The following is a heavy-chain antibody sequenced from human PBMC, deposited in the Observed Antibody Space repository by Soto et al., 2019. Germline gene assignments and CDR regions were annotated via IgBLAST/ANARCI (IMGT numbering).Heavy chain of an antibody. CDR1: GGTFSSYA. V-gene: IGHV1-69*13. J-gene: IGHJ5*02. D-gene: IGHD3-22*01. CDR2: IIPIFGTA. Sequence: ASVKVACKASGGTFSSYAISWVRQAPGQGLEWMGGIIPIFGTANYAQKFQGRVTITADESTSTAYLELSSLRSEDTAVYYCARTVGYYDSSGYYFDPCGQGTLVTVSS. CDR3: ARTVGYYDSSGYYFDP.